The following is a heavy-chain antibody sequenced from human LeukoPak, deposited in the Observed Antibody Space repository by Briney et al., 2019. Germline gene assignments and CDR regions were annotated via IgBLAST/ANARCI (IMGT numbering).Heavy chain of an antibody. CDR3: ARMQELTAFDI. CDR1: GYSFTSYW. CDR2: IYPGDSDT. V-gene: IGHV5-51*01. Sequence: GESLQISCQGSGYSFTSYWIAWVRQMPGKGLEWMGIIYPGDSDTRYSPSFQGQVTISADKSISTAYLQWSSLKASDTAMYYCARMQELTAFDIWGQGTMVTVSS. J-gene: IGHJ3*02. D-gene: IGHD1-26*01.